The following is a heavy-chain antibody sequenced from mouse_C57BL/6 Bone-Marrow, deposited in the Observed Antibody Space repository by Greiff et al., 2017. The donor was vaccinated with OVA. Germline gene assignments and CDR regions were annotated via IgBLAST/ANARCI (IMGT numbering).Heavy chain of an antibody. CDR2: INPNNGGT. CDR3: ARYYYGRSYDWYFDV. Sequence: EVQLQQSGPELVKPGASVKISCKASGYTFTDYYMNWVKQSHGKSLEWIGDINPNNGGTSYNQKFKGKATLTVDKSSSTAYMELRSLTSEDSAVYYCARYYYGRSYDWYFDVWGTGTTVTVSS. J-gene: IGHJ1*03. CDR1: GYTFTDYY. D-gene: IGHD1-1*01. V-gene: IGHV1-26*01.